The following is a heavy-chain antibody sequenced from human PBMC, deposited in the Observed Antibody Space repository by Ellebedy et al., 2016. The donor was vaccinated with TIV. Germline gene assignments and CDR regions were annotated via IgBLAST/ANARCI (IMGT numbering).Heavy chain of an antibody. CDR2: IKQDGSEK. CDR1: GFTFSSYW. V-gene: IGHV3-7*03. D-gene: IGHD5-12*01. CDR3: ARYSGYDLAHDY. J-gene: IGHJ4*02. Sequence: GESLKISXAASGFTFSSYWMSWVRQAPGKGLEWVANIKQDGSEKYYVDSVKGRFTISRDNAKNSLYLQMNSLRAEDTAVYYCARYSGYDLAHDYWGQGTLVTVSS.